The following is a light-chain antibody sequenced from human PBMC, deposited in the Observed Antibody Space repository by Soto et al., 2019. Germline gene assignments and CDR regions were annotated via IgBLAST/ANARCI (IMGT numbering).Light chain of an antibody. Sequence: NFMLTQPHSVSESPGKTVTMSCTRSSGTIASNYVQWYQQRPGSAPTTVIYEDNQRPSGVPDRFSGSIDSSSNSASLTISGLKTEDEADYYCQSYDSDTQGVFGGGAKLTVL. V-gene: IGLV6-57*04. CDR3: QSYDSDTQGV. CDR2: EDN. J-gene: IGLJ3*02. CDR1: SGTIASNY.